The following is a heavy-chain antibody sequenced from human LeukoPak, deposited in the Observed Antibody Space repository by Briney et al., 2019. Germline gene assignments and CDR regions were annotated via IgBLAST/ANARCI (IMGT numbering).Heavy chain of an antibody. CDR3: AREFAVADLAFDY. D-gene: IGHD6-19*01. V-gene: IGHV3-23*01. J-gene: IGHJ4*02. CDR2: ISGSGGSI. CDR1: GFTFSSYA. Sequence: GGSLRLSCAASGFTFSSYAMSWVRQAPGKGLEWVSAISGSGGSIYYADSVKGRFTISRDNSKNTLYLQMNSLRAEDTAVYYCAREFAVADLAFDYWGQGTLVTVSS.